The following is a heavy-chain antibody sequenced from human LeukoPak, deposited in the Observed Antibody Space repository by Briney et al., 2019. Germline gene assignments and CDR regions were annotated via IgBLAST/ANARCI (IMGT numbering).Heavy chain of an antibody. Sequence: SETLSLTCAVYGGSFSGYYWSWIRRPPGKGLEWIGEINHSGSTNYNPSLKSRVTISVDTSKNQFSLKLSSVTAADTAVYYCATLGRYYDSSGYTDYWGQGTLVTVSS. CDR1: GGSFSGYY. CDR3: ATLGRYYDSSGYTDY. D-gene: IGHD3-22*01. CDR2: INHSGST. V-gene: IGHV4-34*01. J-gene: IGHJ4*02.